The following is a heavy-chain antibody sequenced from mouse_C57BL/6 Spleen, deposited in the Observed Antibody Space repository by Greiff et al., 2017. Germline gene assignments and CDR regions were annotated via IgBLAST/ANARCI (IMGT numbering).Heavy chain of an antibody. V-gene: IGHV7-1*01. Sequence: EVHLVESGGGLVQSGRSLRLSCATSGFTFSDFYMEWVRQAPGKGLEWIAASRNKANDYTTEYSASVKGRFIVSRDTSQSILYLQMNALRAEDTAIYYCARDAADGYYWFAYWGQGTLVTVSA. D-gene: IGHD2-3*01. CDR3: ARDAADGYYWFAY. CDR1: GFTFSDFY. CDR2: SRNKANDYTT. J-gene: IGHJ3*01.